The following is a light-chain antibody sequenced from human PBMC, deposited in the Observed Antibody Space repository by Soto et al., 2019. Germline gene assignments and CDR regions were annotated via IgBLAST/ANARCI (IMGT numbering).Light chain of an antibody. CDR1: QSVSSSY. Sequence: IVLTQSPGTLSLSPEERATLSCRASQSVSSSYLAWYQQKPGQAPRLLIYGASSRATGIPDRFSGSGSGTDFTLTISRLEPEDFAVYYCQQYGSSPGWTFGQGTKVDIK. V-gene: IGKV3-20*01. J-gene: IGKJ1*01. CDR3: QQYGSSPGWT. CDR2: GAS.